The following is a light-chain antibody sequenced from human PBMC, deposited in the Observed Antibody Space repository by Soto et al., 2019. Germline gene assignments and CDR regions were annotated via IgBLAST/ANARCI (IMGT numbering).Light chain of an antibody. J-gene: IGKJ1*01. CDR3: QQYGSSSRT. V-gene: IGKV3-20*01. CDR2: GAS. Sequence: DIVLTQSPSTLSVSPGERATLSCRASQSFSSYLAWYQQKPGQAPRLLIYGASSRATGIPDRFSGSGSGTDFTLTISRLEPEDFAVYYCQQYGSSSRTFGQGTKVEIK. CDR1: QSFSSY.